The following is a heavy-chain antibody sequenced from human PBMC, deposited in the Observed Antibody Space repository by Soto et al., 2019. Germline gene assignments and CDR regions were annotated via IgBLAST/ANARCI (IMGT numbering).Heavy chain of an antibody. V-gene: IGHV6-1*01. D-gene: IGHD3-10*01. CDR1: GDSVSSNSSA. J-gene: IGHJ6*02. CDR2: TYYRSKWNN. CDR3: TGITSFRGMDV. Sequence: SQTLALPCGISGDSVSSNSSAWNFVRQSPSRGLELLGRTYYRSKWNNDYALSVKRRITVNPDTPKNQVSLHLYSVTPEEAAVYYCTGITSFRGMDVWGQGTPVTVSS.